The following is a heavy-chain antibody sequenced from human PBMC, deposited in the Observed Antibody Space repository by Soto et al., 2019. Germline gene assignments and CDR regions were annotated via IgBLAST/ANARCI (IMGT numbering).Heavy chain of an antibody. J-gene: IGHJ3*02. CDR2: VNHGGTT. V-gene: IGHV4-34*01. CDR3: ARLPTMDHDAFDI. CDR1: GGSFSGYY. Sequence: SETLSLTCAVHGGSFSGYYWDWIRQPPGKGLEWIGEVNHGGTTNYNPSLKSRVTISVDTSKNQFSLKLSSVTAADTAVYFCARLPTMDHDAFDIWGQGTMVTVSS. D-gene: IGHD3-10*01.